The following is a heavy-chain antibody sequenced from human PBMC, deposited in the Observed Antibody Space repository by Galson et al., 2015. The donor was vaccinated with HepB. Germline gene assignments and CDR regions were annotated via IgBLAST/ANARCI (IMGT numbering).Heavy chain of an antibody. V-gene: IGHV3-21*06. Sequence: SLRLSCAASGFTFSRHSMNWVRQAPGKGLEWVSSISTSGSYIFYADSVKGRFTISRDNAKNSLYLQMNSLRAEDAAVYYCARDRLRTFFPTEFDYWGQGTLVTVSS. D-gene: IGHD3-16*01. J-gene: IGHJ4*02. CDR3: ARDRLRTFFPTEFDY. CDR1: GFTFSRHS. CDR2: ISTSGSYI.